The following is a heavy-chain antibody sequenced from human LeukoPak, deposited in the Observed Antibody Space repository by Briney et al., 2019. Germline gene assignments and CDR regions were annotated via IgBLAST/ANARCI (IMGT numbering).Heavy chain of an antibody. D-gene: IGHD3-10*01. V-gene: IGHV4-4*07. J-gene: IGHJ3*02. CDR1: GGSINNYY. Sequence: SETLSLTCPVSGGSINNYYWSWIRQPAGKGLEWIGRIYSSGSTNYNPSLKSRVAMSIGTSRNHFSLKLTSVTAADTAIYYCARSFGTHAFDIWGQGTVVTVSS. CDR2: IYSSGST. CDR3: ARSFGTHAFDI.